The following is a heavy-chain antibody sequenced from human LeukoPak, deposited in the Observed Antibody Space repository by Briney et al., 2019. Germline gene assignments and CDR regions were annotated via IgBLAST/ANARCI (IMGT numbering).Heavy chain of an antibody. Sequence: PGGSLRLSCAASGFTFSRYWMSWVRQAPGKGLEWVANIKQDGSEKYYVDSVKGRFTISRDNAKNSLYLQMNSLRAEDTAVYYCARDLQFGDFNYWGQGTLVTVSS. D-gene: IGHD3-16*01. CDR3: ARDLQFGDFNY. CDR1: GFTFSRYW. CDR2: IKQDGSEK. V-gene: IGHV3-7*01. J-gene: IGHJ4*02.